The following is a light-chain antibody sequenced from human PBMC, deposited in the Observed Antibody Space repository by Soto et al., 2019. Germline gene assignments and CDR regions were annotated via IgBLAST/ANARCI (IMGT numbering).Light chain of an antibody. Sequence: DIQMTQSPSTLSGSVGDRVTITCRASQTISSWLAWYQQKPGKAPKLLIYKSSTLKSGVPSRFSGSGSGTEFTLTISSLQPDAFATYYCQQYSSYWTFAQGTKVDIK. V-gene: IGKV1-5*03. J-gene: IGKJ1*01. CDR1: QTISSW. CDR2: KSS. CDR3: QQYSSYWT.